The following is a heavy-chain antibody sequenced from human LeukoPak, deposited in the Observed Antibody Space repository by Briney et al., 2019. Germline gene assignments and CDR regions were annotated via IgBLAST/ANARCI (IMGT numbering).Heavy chain of an antibody. J-gene: IGHJ4*02. CDR2: INPNSGGT. CDR1: GYTLTGYY. D-gene: IGHD6-19*01. V-gene: IGHV1-2*02. CDR3: ARDREQWLVRRYYFDY. Sequence: ASVKVSCKASGYTLTGYYMHWVRQAPGQGLEWMGWINPNSGGTNYAQKFQGRVTMTRDTSISTAYMELSRLRSDDTAVYYCARDREQWLVRRYYFDYWGQGTLVTVSS.